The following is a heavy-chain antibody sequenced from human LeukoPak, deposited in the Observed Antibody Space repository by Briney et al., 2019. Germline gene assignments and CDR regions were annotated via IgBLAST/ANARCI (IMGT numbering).Heavy chain of an antibody. CDR3: ARVRTVTTSWFDP. V-gene: IGHV1-2*02. Sequence: ASVKVSCKASGYTFSSNYMHWVRQAPGQGLEWMGWINPNSGGTNYAQKFQGRVTMTRDTSISTAYMELSRLRSDDTAVYYCARVRTVTTSWFDPWGQGALVTVSS. J-gene: IGHJ5*02. D-gene: IGHD4-17*01. CDR1: GYTFSSNY. CDR2: INPNSGGT.